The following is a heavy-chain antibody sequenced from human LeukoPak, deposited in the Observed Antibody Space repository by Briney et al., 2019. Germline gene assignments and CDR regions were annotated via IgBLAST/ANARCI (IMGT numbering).Heavy chain of an antibody. CDR1: GFTFSSYG. CDR2: IRYDGSNK. D-gene: IGHD2-2*01. CDR3: AKARPRYCSSTSSVTYYFDY. Sequence: GGSLRLSCAASGFTFSSYGMHWVRQAPGKGLEWVAFIRYDGSNKYYADSVKGRFTISRDNSKNTLYLQMNSLRAEDTAVYYCAKARPRYCSSTSSVTYYFDYWGQGTLVTVSS. J-gene: IGHJ4*02. V-gene: IGHV3-30*02.